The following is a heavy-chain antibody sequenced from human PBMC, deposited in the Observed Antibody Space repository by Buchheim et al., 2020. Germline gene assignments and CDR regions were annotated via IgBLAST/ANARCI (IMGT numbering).Heavy chain of an antibody. V-gene: IGHV4-34*01. Sequence: QVQLQQWGAGLLKPSETLSLTCAVYGGSFSGYYWSWIRQPPGKGLEWIGNIHYSGSTYYNPSLKSRVTISVDTSKNQFSLKLSSVTAADTAVYYCARVYTSLVVPAAKSRVDVWGQGTT. CDR3: ARVYTSLVVPAAKSRVDV. J-gene: IGHJ6*02. CDR2: IHYSGST. CDR1: GGSFSGYY. D-gene: IGHD2-2*01.